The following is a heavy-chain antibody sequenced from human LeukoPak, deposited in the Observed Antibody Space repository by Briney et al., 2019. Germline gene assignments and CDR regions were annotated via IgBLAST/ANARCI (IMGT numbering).Heavy chain of an antibody. Sequence: PSETLSLTCAVYGGSFSGYYWSWIRQPPGKGLEWIGEINHSGSTNYNPSLKSRVTISVDTSKNQFSLKLSSMTAADTAVYYCARSGSRGPPDYYGSGSYTYWGQGTLVTVSS. CDR3: ARSGSRGPPDYYGSGSYTY. J-gene: IGHJ4*02. V-gene: IGHV4-34*01. CDR2: INHSGST. D-gene: IGHD3-10*01. CDR1: GGSFSGYY.